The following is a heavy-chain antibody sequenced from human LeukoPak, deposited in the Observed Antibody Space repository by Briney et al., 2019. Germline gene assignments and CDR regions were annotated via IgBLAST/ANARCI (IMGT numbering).Heavy chain of an antibody. D-gene: IGHD1-26*01. Sequence: SETLSLTCAVSGGSISGHYWNWIRQPAGKGLEWIGRIYTGGNTNYNPSLKSRVTMSVDTSKTQFSLNLASVTAADTAVYYCARGSGSNYYDYWGQGTLVTVSS. CDR3: ARGSGSNYYDY. V-gene: IGHV4-4*07. CDR1: GGSISGHY. CDR2: IYTGGNT. J-gene: IGHJ4*02.